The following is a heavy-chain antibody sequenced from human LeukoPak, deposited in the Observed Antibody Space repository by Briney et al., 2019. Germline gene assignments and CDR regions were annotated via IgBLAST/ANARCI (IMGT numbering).Heavy chain of an antibody. CDR1: GFTFSSYA. V-gene: IGHV3-23*01. CDR3: AKVRGGYCSGGSCGYFDC. J-gene: IGHJ4*02. D-gene: IGHD2-15*01. Sequence: GGSLRLSCAASGFTFSSYAMSWVRQAPGKGLEWVSAISGSGGSTYYADSVKGRFTISRDNSKNTLYLQMNSLRAEDTAVYYCAKVRGGYCSGGSCGYFDCWGQGTLVTVSS. CDR2: ISGSGGST.